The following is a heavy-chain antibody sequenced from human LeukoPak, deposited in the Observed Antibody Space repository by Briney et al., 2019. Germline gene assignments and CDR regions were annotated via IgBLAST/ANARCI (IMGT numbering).Heavy chain of an antibody. CDR1: GRNLSRSD. CDR2: IFSGGIT. CDR3: TRGRTIQENLDY. V-gene: IGHV3-66*01. D-gene: IGHD1-14*01. Sequence: PGGSLRLSCTAPGRNLSRSDMRWLRQARGKGLEWVSVIFSGGITYFADSVKVRFTISRDNYKNTLYLQMNSLRAEDKAMYYCTRGRTIQENLDYWGQGTLVTVSS. J-gene: IGHJ4*02.